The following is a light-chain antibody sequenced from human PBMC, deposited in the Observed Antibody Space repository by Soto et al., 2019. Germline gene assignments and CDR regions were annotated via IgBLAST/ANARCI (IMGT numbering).Light chain of an antibody. J-gene: IGKJ5*01. V-gene: IGKV3-20*01. CDR2: GAS. CDR3: QQYDNSPIT. Sequence: EIVMTQSPATLSVSPGERATLSFRSSQSVSSSYLAWYHQKPGQAPRLLIYGASSRATGIPDRFSGTGSETDFTLTISRLEPEDFAVYYCQQYDNSPITFGQGTRLEIK. CDR1: QSVSSSY.